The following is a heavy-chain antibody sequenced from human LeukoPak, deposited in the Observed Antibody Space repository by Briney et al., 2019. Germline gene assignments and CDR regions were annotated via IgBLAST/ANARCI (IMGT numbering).Heavy chain of an antibody. CDR2: IYYSGST. J-gene: IGHJ4*02. D-gene: IGHD3-22*01. CDR1: GGSISSGGYY. V-gene: IGHV4-31*03. CDR3: ARSPNYYDSGYFDY. Sequence: PSETLSLTCTVSGGSISSGGYYWSWIRQHPGKGLEWIGYIYYSGSTYYNPSLKSRVTISVDTSKNQFSLKLSSVTAADTAVYYCARSPNYYDSGYFDYWGQGTLVTVSS.